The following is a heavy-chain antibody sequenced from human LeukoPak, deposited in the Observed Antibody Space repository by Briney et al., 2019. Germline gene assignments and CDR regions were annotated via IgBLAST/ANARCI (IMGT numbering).Heavy chain of an antibody. J-gene: IGHJ4*02. CDR1: GLAFSSYS. CDR2: ISYDGSDE. Sequence: GSLRLSCVASGLAFSSYSMHWVRQAPGKGLEWVGVISYDGSDEYYSDSVKGRFTISRDNSKNTVYLQMNSLRADDTAVYYCARDFTPEWFDIHWGQGTLVTVS. V-gene: IGHV3-30*04. D-gene: IGHD3-3*01. CDR3: ARDFTPEWFDIH.